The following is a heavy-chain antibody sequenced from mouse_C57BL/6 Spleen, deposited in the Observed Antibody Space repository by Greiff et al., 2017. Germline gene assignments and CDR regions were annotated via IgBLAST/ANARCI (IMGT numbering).Heavy chain of an antibody. D-gene: IGHD2-2*01. CDR1: GYSFTSYY. CDR2: IYPGSGNT. CDR3: ARGGLEAMDY. V-gene: IGHV1-66*01. Sequence: QVQLQQSGPELVKPGASVKISCKASGYSFTSYYIHWVKQRPGQGLEWIGWIYPGSGNTKYNEKFKGKATLTADTSSSTAYMQLSSLTSEDSAVYYCARGGLEAMDYWGQGTSVTVSS. J-gene: IGHJ4*01.